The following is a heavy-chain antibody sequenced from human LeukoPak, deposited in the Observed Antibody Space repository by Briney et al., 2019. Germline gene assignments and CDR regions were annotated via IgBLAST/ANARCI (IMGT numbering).Heavy chain of an antibody. D-gene: IGHD3-16*02. CDR1: GFTFSSYS. V-gene: IGHV3-48*01. Sequence: PGGSLRLSCAASGFTFSSYSMNWVRQAPGKGLEWVSYISSSSSTMYYADSVKGRFTISRDNAKNSLYLQMNSLRAEDTAVYYCARVGFDYVWGSYRYSDYWGQGTLVTVSS. J-gene: IGHJ4*02. CDR3: ARVGFDYVWGSYRYSDY. CDR2: ISSSSSTM.